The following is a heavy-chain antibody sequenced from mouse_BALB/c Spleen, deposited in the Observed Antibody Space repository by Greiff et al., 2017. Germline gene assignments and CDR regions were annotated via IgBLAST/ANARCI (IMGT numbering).Heavy chain of an antibody. CDR2: LWGDGST. CDR3: ARGVYEGKRPDRCFDD. CDR1: GFSLTRYG. V-gene: IGHV2-3*01. J-gene: IGHJ1*01. D-gene: IGHD2-1*01. Sequence: QVLLQESGPGLVAPSQSLSITCTVSGFSLTRYGVCWVRQPPGKGLEWLGVLWGDGSTNYHSAHISRLSTSKDNSKGQVFLKLNRLQTNDTATYYCARGVYEGKRPDRCFDDWGEGTTVTVSA.